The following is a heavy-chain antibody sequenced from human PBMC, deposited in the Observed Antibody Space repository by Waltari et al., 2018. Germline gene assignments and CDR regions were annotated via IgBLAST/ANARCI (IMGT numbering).Heavy chain of an antibody. J-gene: IGHJ3*02. CDR3: ASYTVTTSQSVAFDI. Sequence: QVQLQESGPGLVKPSQTLSLTCTVSGGSISSGDYYWRWIRQPPGKGLEWIGYIYYSGCTYYSPSLKSRVTISVDTSKNQFSLKLSSVTAADTAVYYCASYTVTTSQSVAFDIWGQGTMVTVSS. CDR1: GGSISSGDYY. CDR2: IYYSGCT. V-gene: IGHV4-30-4*08. D-gene: IGHD4-17*01.